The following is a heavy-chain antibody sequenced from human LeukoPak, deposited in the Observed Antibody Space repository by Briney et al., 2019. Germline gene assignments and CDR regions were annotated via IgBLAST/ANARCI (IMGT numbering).Heavy chain of an antibody. D-gene: IGHD2-15*01. CDR3: ARDVVVVAASEGGDF. CDR1: GYSFTSYG. CDR2: ISAYNGST. Sequence: GASVKVSCKASGYSFTSYGISWVRQAPGQGLEWMGWISAYNGSTNYAQNLQGRVTMTTDTSTSTAYMQLRSLRSDDTAVYYCARDVVVVAASEGGDFWGQGTLVTVSS. V-gene: IGHV1-18*01. J-gene: IGHJ4*02.